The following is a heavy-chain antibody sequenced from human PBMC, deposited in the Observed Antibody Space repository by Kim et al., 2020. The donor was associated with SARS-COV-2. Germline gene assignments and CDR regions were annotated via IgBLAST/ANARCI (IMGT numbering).Heavy chain of an antibody. CDR2: ISAYNGNT. J-gene: IGHJ4*02. Sequence: ASVKVSCKASGYTFTSYGISWVRQAPGQGLEWMGWISAYNGNTNYAQKLQGRVTMTTDTSTSTAYMELRSLRSDDTAVYYCARANGGVRLELDLDYWGQGTLVTVSS. D-gene: IGHD1-1*01. V-gene: IGHV1-18*01. CDR3: ARANGGVRLELDLDY. CDR1: GYTFTSYG.